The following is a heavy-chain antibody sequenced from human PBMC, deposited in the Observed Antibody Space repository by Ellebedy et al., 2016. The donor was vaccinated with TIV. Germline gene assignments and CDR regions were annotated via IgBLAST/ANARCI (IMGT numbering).Heavy chain of an antibody. CDR2: LYYSGRT. Sequence: SETLSLTXTVSGASIRNSSFSWGWIRQSPGKGLESIGSLYYSGRTYFNPSLKSRVTISVDTAKNQFSLNLSSVTAADTALYYCPGSIVVVPAAFDFWGQGVLVTVAS. V-gene: IGHV4-39*01. J-gene: IGHJ4*02. D-gene: IGHD2-2*01. CDR1: GASIRNSSFS. CDR3: PGSIVVVPAAFDF.